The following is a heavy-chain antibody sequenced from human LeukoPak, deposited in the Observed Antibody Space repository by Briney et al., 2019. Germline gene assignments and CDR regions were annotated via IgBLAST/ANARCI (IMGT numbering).Heavy chain of an antibody. CDR1: GFTFSSYG. Sequence: GRSLRLSCAASGFTFSSYGMHWVRQAPGKGLEWVAVISYDGSNKYYADSVKGRFTISRDNSKNTLYLQMNSLRAEDTAVYYCAKPDTETDIVVVVAAPPPFDYWGQGTLVTVSS. D-gene: IGHD2-15*01. J-gene: IGHJ4*02. V-gene: IGHV3-30*18. CDR2: ISYDGSNK. CDR3: AKPDTETDIVVVVAAPPPFDY.